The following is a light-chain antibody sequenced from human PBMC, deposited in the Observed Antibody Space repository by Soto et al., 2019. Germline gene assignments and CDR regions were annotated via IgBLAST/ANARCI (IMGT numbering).Light chain of an antibody. CDR3: QQYDSYSVT. CDR1: QNIRTW. Sequence: DIQMTQSPSTLSASVGDRVTITCRASQNIRTWLAWYQQKPGKAPHLLIYEASSLESGVPSRFSGSGSGKAFTLTIRSLQPDDSATYYCQQYDSYSVTFGGGTKVEIK. V-gene: IGKV1-5*03. CDR2: EAS. J-gene: IGKJ4*01.